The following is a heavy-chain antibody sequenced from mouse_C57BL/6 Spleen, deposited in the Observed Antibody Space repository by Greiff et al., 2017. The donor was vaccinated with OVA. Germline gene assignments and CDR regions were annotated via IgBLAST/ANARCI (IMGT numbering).Heavy chain of an antibody. CDR3: ARDYYYGSRYFEV. Sequence: VQLQQSGPELVKPGASVKISCKASGYTFTDYYMNWVKQSHGKSLEWIGDINPNNGGTSYNQKFKGKATLTVDKSSSTAYMELRRLTSEDSAVYSCARDYYYGSRYFEVWGTGTTVTVSS. D-gene: IGHD1-1*01. J-gene: IGHJ1*03. V-gene: IGHV1-26*01. CDR2: INPNNGGT. CDR1: GYTFTDYY.